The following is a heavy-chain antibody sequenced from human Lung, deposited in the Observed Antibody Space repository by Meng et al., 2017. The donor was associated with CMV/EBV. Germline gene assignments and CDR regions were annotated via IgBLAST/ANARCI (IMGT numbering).Heavy chain of an antibody. CDR1: GGSISSSSYY. Sequence: SETLSLXXTVPGGSISSSSYYWGWIRQPPGKGLEWIGSIYYSGSTYYNPSLKSRVTISVDTSKNQFSLKLSSVTAADTAVHYCASPREGVRAFDIWGQGTXVTVSS. D-gene: IGHD1-1*01. V-gene: IGHV4-39*01. J-gene: IGHJ3*02. CDR3: ASPREGVRAFDI. CDR2: IYYSGST.